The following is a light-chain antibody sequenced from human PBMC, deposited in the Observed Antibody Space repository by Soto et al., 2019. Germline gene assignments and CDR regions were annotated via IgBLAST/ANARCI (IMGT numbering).Light chain of an antibody. CDR2: EVS. CDR3: SSYTTSSTQV. V-gene: IGLV2-14*01. CDR1: SSDVGYYNY. J-gene: IGLJ7*01. Sequence: QAVLTQPASVSGSPGQSITISCTGTSSDVGYYNYVSWYQHHPGKAPKLIIYEVSNRPSGVSNRFSGSKSGNTASLTISGLQAEDEADYYCSSYTTSSTQVFGGGTQLTVL.